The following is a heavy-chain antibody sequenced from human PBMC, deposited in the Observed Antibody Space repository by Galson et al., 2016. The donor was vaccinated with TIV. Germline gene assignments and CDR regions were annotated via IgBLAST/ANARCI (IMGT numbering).Heavy chain of an antibody. J-gene: IGHJ4*02. V-gene: IGHV3-48*03. CDR2: IIDSGRSV. D-gene: IGHD2-2*02. Sequence: LRLSCAASGFPFSSYELNWVRQAPGKGLEWISYIIDSGRSVHYADSAKGRFTISRDNAKNSLYLQMNSLRAEDTAVYFCARGRGYCDTNSCYMDYWGPGTLVAVSS. CDR1: GFPFSSYE. CDR3: ARGRGYCDTNSCYMDY.